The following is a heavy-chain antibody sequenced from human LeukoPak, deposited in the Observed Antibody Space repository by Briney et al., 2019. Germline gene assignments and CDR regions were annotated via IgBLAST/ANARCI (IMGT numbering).Heavy chain of an antibody. J-gene: IGHJ4*02. D-gene: IGHD2-2*01. Sequence: SEPMSLNCTVTGGSISSSSYYWGRIRQPAGKGLEWIGRIYTSGSTNYNPSLKSRVTMSVDTSKNQFSLKLSSVTAADTAVYYCARFVVVPAATVHFDYWGQGTLVTVSS. CDR2: IYTSGST. CDR3: ARFVVVPAATVHFDY. CDR1: GGSISSSSYY. V-gene: IGHV4-61*02.